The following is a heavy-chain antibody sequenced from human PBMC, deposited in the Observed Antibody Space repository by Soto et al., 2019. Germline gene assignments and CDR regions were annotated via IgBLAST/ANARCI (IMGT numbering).Heavy chain of an antibody. CDR2: ISDSGGLT. Sequence: GGSLRLSCAASGFTFSKHAMSWVRQAPGKGLEWVSGISDSGGLTYYADSVKGRFNMSRDNSKNTLYLQMKNLRAEDTAVYFCAKRQGIGAPAKNFDFWGQGTLVTVS. J-gene: IGHJ4*02. V-gene: IGHV3-23*01. CDR3: AKRQGIGAPAKNFDF. CDR1: GFTFSKHA. D-gene: IGHD6-13*01.